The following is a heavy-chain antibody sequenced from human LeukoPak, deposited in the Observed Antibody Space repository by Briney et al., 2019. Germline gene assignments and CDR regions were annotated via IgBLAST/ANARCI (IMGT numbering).Heavy chain of an antibody. CDR3: AKDSDPYYYDSSGYYAY. CDR1: GFTFSSYW. V-gene: IGHV3-7*03. Sequence: GGSLRLSCAASGFTFSSYWMNWARQAPGKGLEWVASINHNGNVNYYVDSVKGRFTISRDNAKNSLYLQMNSLRAEDTALYYCAKDSDPYYYDSSGYYAYWGQGTLVTVSS. CDR2: INHNGNVN. D-gene: IGHD3-22*01. J-gene: IGHJ4*02.